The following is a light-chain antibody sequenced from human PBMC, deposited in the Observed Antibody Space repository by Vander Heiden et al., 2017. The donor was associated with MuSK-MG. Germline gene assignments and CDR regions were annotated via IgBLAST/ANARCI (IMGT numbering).Light chain of an antibody. V-gene: IGLV3-21*02. CDR3: QVWDTTRDQWV. J-gene: IGLJ3*02. CDR2: DDS. CDR1: NIGSKI. Sequence: SFVLTQSPSVSVAPGQTARITCEGNNIGSKIVHWYQQKPGQAPVLGIYDDSDRPSGIPDRISGSNSGTAATLTLSRVEAGDEADYYCQVWDTTRDQWVFGGGTTLTIL.